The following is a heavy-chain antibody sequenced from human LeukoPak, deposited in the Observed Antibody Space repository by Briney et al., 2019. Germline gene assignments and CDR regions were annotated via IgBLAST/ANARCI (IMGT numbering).Heavy chain of an antibody. CDR1: GFTFSSYA. J-gene: IGHJ4*02. V-gene: IGHV3-23*01. Sequence: GSLRLSCAASGFTFSSYAMSWVRQAPGKGLEWVSAISGSGGSTYYADSVKGRFTISRDNSKNTLYLQMNSLRAEDTTVYYCARAERGVRGYYFDYWGQGALVTVSS. CDR2: ISGSGGST. D-gene: IGHD3-10*01. CDR3: ARAERGVRGYYFDY.